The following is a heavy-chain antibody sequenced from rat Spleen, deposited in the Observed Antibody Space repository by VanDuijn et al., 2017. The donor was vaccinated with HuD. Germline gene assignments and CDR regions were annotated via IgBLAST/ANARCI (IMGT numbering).Heavy chain of an antibody. CDR3: AREADRPFHYFDY. Sequence: EVQLAKSGGGLVQPGRSLKLSCAVSGFTFSDYYMAWVRQAPTKGLEWVATISPSGGSTHYRDSVKGRFTISRDNAKSTLYLQMDSLRSEDTATYYCAREADRPFHYFDYWGQGVMVTVSS. V-gene: IGHV5-25*01. CDR1: GFTFSDYY. CDR2: ISPSGGST. J-gene: IGHJ2*01. D-gene: IGHD1-6*01.